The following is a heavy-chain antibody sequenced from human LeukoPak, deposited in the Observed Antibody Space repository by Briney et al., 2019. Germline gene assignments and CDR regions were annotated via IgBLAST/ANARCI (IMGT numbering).Heavy chain of an antibody. CDR2: ISSSIYI. CDR1: GFTFSSYS. D-gene: IGHD6-19*01. J-gene: IGHJ4*02. CDR3: ARVAYSSGVDC. Sequence: PGGPLRLSCAASGFTFSSYSMNWVRQAPGKGLEWVSSISSSIYIYYADSLKGRFTISRDNAKNSLYLQMNSLRAEDTAVYYCARVAYSSGVDCWGQGTLVTVSS. V-gene: IGHV3-21*01.